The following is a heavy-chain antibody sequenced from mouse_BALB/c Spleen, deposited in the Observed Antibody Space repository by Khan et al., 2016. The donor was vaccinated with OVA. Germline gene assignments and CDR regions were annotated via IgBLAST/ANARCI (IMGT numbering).Heavy chain of an antibody. D-gene: IGHD1-1*01. CDR2: ISTGGSYT. V-gene: IGHV5-6-4*01. J-gene: IGHJ2*01. Sequence: EVELVESGGGLVRPGGSLKLSCAASGFSFSSYSMSWVRQTPEKRLEWVATISTGGSYTYYPDSVKGRFTISRDNAKNTMYLQMSSLKSEDTAMYYCTRHRGYYGMNAYFDYWGQGTTLTVSS. CDR1: GFSFSSYS. CDR3: TRHRGYYGMNAYFDY.